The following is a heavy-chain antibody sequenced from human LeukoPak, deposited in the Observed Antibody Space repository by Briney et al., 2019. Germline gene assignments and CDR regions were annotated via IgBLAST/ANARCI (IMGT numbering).Heavy chain of an antibody. J-gene: IGHJ3*02. CDR2: INWNGGST. Sequence: GGSLRLCCAASGFTFDYYGMSWVRQAPGKGLEWVTGINWNGGSTAYADSVKGRFTISRDNAKNSLYLQTDRLCTEDTDLCYWERECYSHDDFDIWSQATMVTVSS. CDR1: GFTFDYYG. V-gene: IGHV3-20*04. CDR3: ERECYSHDDFDI. D-gene: IGHD2-15*01.